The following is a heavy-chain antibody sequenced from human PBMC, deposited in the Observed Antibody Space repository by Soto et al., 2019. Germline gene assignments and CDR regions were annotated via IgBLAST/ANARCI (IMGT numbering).Heavy chain of an antibody. CDR3: ARDRGIAVAGTGDRYYGMDV. CDR1: GFTFSSYG. J-gene: IGHJ6*02. D-gene: IGHD6-19*01. CDR2: IWYDGSNK. V-gene: IGHV3-33*01. Sequence: GGSLRLSCAASGFTFSSYGMHGVRQAPGKGLEWVAVIWYDGSNKYYADSVKGRFTISRDNSKNTLYLQMNSLRAEDTAVYYCARDRGIAVAGTGDRYYGMDVWGQGTTVTVSS.